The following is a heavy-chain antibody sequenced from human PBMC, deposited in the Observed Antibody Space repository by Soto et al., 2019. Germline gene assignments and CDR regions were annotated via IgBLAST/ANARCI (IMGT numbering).Heavy chain of an antibody. CDR2: IYYSGST. CDR1: GGSISSGGYY. J-gene: IGHJ6*02. Sequence: SVTLSLSCTVSGGSISSGGYYWSWIRQHPGEGLEWIGYIYYSGSTYYNPSLKSRVTISVDTSKNQFSLKLSSVTAADTAVHYCARVCGGDCHNGMDVWGQGTTVTVSS. D-gene: IGHD2-21*02. V-gene: IGHV4-31*03. CDR3: ARVCGGDCHNGMDV.